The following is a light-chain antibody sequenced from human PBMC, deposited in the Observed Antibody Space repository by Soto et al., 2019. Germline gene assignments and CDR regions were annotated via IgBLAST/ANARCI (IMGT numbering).Light chain of an antibody. CDR2: GAS. V-gene: IGKV3-20*01. CDR3: QQHGTSPRT. Sequence: EIVFTQSPGTLSLSPGERATLSCRASQSVSSNLAWYQQKPGQAPRLLIYGASSRATGIPDRFSGSGSGTDFTLIISRLEPEDFAVYYCQQHGTSPRTFGHGTKVDIK. CDR1: QSVSSN. J-gene: IGKJ1*01.